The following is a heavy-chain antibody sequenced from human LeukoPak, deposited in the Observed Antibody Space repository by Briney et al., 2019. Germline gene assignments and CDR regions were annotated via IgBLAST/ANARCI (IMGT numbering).Heavy chain of an antibody. CDR1: GFTFSSYG. Sequence: GRSLRLSCAASGFTFSSYGMHWVRQAPGKGLEWVAVIWYDGSNKYYADSVKGRFTISRDNSKNTLYLQMNSLRAEDTAVYYCARDLASGFVPFFDYWGQGTLVTVSS. V-gene: IGHV3-33*08. J-gene: IGHJ4*02. CDR3: ARDLASGFVPFFDY. CDR2: IWYDGSNK. D-gene: IGHD2-2*01.